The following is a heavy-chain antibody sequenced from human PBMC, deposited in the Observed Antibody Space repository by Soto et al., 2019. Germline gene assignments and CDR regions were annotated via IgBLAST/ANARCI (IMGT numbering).Heavy chain of an antibody. CDR1: GYTFTSYY. CDR2: INPSGGST. J-gene: IGHJ4*02. D-gene: IGHD2-8*01. V-gene: IGHV1-46*03. Sequence: ASVKVSFKASGYTFTSYYMHWVRQAPGQGLEWMGIINPSGGSTSYARKFQGRVTMTRDTSTITVYMELSSLRSEDMAVFYCARERTCISGARMPFAHWGQGTLVTVSS. CDR3: ARERTCISGARMPFAH.